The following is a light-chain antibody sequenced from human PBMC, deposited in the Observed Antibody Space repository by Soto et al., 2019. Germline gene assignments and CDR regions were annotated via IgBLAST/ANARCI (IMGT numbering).Light chain of an antibody. Sequence: DIQMTQSPSSLSSSLLYRVTITCLASQGISNYLAWYQQKPGKVPKLLIYAASTLQSGVPSRFSGSGSGTDFTLTISSLQPEDVATYYCQKYNSAPLTFGGGTKVDNK. CDR2: AAS. J-gene: IGKJ4*01. CDR3: QKYNSAPLT. CDR1: QGISNY. V-gene: IGKV1-27*01.